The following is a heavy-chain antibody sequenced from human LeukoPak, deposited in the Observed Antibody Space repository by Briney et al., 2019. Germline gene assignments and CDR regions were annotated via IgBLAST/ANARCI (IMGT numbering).Heavy chain of an antibody. CDR3: ARGLAPMIVVVPFDY. V-gene: IGHV1-46*01. J-gene: IGHJ4*02. D-gene: IGHD3-22*01. CDR2: INPSGGST. Sequence: ASVKVSCKASGYTFTSYYMHWVRQAPGQGLEWMGIINPSGGSTSYAQKFQGRVTMTRDMSTSTVYMELSSLRSEDTAVYYCARGLAPMIVVVPFDYWGQGTLVTVSS. CDR1: GYTFTSYY.